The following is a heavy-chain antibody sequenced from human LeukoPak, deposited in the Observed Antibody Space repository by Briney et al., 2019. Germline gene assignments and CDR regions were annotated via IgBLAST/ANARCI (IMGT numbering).Heavy chain of an antibody. CDR2: SNTNTGNP. D-gene: IGHD3-22*01. J-gene: IGHJ4*02. Sequence: ASVKVSCKASRYIFTNYAMNWVRQAPGQGLEWMGRSNTNTGNPTYAQGFTGRFVFSLDTSVSTAYLQISSLKAEDTAVYYCASRHYSDRSGYYSGGVDYWGQGTLVTVSS. CDR1: RYIFTNYA. CDR3: ASRHYSDRSGYYSGGVDY. V-gene: IGHV7-4-1*02.